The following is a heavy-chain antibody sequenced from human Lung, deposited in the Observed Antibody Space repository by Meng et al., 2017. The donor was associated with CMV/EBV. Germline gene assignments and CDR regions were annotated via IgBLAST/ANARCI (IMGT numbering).Heavy chain of an antibody. CDR3: ARDWEGSWAVFDY. CDR1: GYTFTGYY. CDR2: INPNSGGT. V-gene: IGHV1-2*04. D-gene: IGHD6-13*01. J-gene: IGHJ4*02. Sequence: QLVQSWAEGKKPGASVQVSLKASGYTFTGYYMHWVRQAPGQGLEWMGWINPNSGGTNYAQKFQGWATMTRDTSISTAYMELSRLRSDDTAVYYCARDWEGSWAVFDYWGQGTLVTVSS.